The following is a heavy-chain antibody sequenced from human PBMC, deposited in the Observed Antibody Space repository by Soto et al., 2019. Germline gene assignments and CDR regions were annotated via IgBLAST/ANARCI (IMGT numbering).Heavy chain of an antibody. CDR2: INTNGGLT. V-gene: IGHV3-23*01. CDR3: AKGAMQNFYNLDV. J-gene: IGHJ6*02. CDR1: GCSLSTEA. Sequence: PWGSLRRACSASGCSLSTEAMTWVRRDPGKGLEWVSGINTNGGLTYYADSVKGRFTISRDNSKNTLYLQMDSLRAEDTALYRCAKGAMQNFYNLDVWGQGTTVTVSS. D-gene: IGHD1-20*01.